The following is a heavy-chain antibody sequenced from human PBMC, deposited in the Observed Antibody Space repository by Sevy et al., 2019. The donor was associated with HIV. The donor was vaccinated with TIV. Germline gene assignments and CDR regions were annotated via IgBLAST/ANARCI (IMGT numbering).Heavy chain of an antibody. CDR1: GGTFSSYA. J-gene: IGHJ6*02. CDR2: IIPIFGTA. Sequence: ASVKVSCKASGGTFSSYAISWVRQAPGQGLEWMGGIIPIFGTANYEQKFQGRVTITADESTSTAYMELSSLRSEDTAVYYCARAEYYDFWSGPTYYSYYGMDVWGQGTTVTVSS. CDR3: ARAEYYDFWSGPTYYSYYGMDV. V-gene: IGHV1-69*13. D-gene: IGHD3-3*01.